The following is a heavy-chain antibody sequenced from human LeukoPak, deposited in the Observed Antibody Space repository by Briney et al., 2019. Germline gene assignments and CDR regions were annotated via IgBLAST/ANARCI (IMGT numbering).Heavy chain of an antibody. CDR1: GYSITSYG. D-gene: IGHD3-10*01. CDR3: ARGGTLVRGVAIPYGMDV. Sequence: ASVMVSCRASGYSITSYGINWVRQAAGQGLEWVGWMNSNSGNTGYARKFQGRVTLTRDTSINTAYMEVNSLTSEDTAVYYCARGGTLVRGVAIPYGMDVWGQGTTVTVSS. CDR2: MNSNSGNT. V-gene: IGHV1-8*01. J-gene: IGHJ6*02.